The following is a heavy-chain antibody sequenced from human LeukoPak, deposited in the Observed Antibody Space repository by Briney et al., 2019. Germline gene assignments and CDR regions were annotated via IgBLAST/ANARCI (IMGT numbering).Heavy chain of an antibody. CDR1: GFTFSAFW. CDR3: AREFVVVVAGTIY. J-gene: IGHJ4*02. CDR2: IKEDGSAK. V-gene: IGHV3-7*01. Sequence: GGSLRLSCAVSGFTFSAFWMSWVRQTPGKGLERVANIKEDGSAKFYLDSVKGRFTISRDNAKNLLYLQMDSLRPEDTAVYYCAREFVVVVAGTIYWGQGALVTVSS. D-gene: IGHD2-15*01.